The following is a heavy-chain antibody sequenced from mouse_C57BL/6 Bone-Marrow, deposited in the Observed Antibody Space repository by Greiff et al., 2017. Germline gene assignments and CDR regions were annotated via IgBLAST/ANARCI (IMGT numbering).Heavy chain of an antibody. V-gene: IGHV1-11*01. D-gene: IGHD3-3*01. CDR1: GYTFTDHI. CDR3: GRERAGPRYAMDY. Sequence: QVQLKQSGAELASPGASVTLSCKASGYTFTDHIMNWVKKRPGQGLEWIGRIYPVSGETNYNQKFMGKATFSVDRSSSTVYMVLNSLTSEDPAVYYCGRERAGPRYAMDYWGQGTSVTVSS. J-gene: IGHJ4*01. CDR2: IYPVSGET.